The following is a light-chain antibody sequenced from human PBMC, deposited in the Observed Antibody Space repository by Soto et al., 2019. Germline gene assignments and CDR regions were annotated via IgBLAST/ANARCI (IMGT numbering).Light chain of an antibody. Sequence: VLTQPPSVSGAPGQRVTISCTGSSSNIGAGYDVHWYQQLPGAAPRLLIYGNINRPSGVPDRFSGSKSGTSASLAITGLQAEDEADYYCQSHDSSLSGSVFGGGTKVTVL. J-gene: IGLJ2*01. CDR3: QSHDSSLSGSV. V-gene: IGLV1-40*01. CDR2: GNI. CDR1: SSNIGAGYD.